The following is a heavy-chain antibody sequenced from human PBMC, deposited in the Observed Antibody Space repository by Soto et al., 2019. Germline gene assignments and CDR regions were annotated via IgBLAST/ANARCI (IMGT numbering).Heavy chain of an antibody. CDR1: GYTLTELS. CDR2: FDPEDGET. Sequence: ASVKVSCKVSGYTLTELSMHWVRQAPGKGLEWMGGFDPEDGETIYAQKFQGRVTMTEDTSTDTAYMELSSLRSEDTAVYYCATDRWNGDSTLHWGQGTLVTVSS. D-gene: IGHD4-17*01. CDR3: ATDRWNGDSTLH. V-gene: IGHV1-24*01. J-gene: IGHJ4*02.